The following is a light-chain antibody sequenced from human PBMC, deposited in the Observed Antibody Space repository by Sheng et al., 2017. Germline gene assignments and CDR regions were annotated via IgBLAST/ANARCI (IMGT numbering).Light chain of an antibody. CDR3: QQYNNWPLT. CDR2: GAS. CDR1: PSVSSN. V-gene: IGKV3-15*01. J-gene: IGKJ4*01. Sequence: EIVMTQSPATLSVSPGERATISCRASPSVSSNLAWYQQKPGQTPRLLIYGASTRATGIPARFXGSGSGTEFTLTISSLQSEDFAVYYCQQYNNWPLTFGGGTKVEIK.